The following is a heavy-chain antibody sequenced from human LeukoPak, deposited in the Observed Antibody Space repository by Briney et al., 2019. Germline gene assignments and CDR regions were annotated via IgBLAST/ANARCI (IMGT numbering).Heavy chain of an antibody. V-gene: IGHV3-23*01. D-gene: IGHD2-2*01. Sequence: GGSLRLSCAASGFTFSSYSMSWVRQAPGKGLEWVSAISGSGGSTNYADSVKGRFTISRDNSKNTLYLQMNSLRAEDTAVYYCAKGVEVVVPAGADYFDYWGQGTLVTVSS. J-gene: IGHJ4*02. CDR1: GFTFSSYS. CDR2: ISGSGGST. CDR3: AKGVEVVVPAGADYFDY.